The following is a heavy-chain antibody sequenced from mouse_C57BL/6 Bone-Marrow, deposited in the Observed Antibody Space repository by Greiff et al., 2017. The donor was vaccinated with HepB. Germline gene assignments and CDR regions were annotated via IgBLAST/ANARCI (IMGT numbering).Heavy chain of an antibody. Sequence: LQESGAELVKPGASVKISCKASGYAFSSYWMNWVKQRPGKGLEWIGQIYPGDGDTNYNGKFKGKATLTADKSSSTAYMQLSSLTSEDSAVYFCAKRGYGSKYFDVWGTGTTVTVSS. CDR2: IYPGDGDT. J-gene: IGHJ1*03. V-gene: IGHV1-80*01. CDR3: AKRGYGSKYFDV. CDR1: GYAFSSYW. D-gene: IGHD1-1*01.